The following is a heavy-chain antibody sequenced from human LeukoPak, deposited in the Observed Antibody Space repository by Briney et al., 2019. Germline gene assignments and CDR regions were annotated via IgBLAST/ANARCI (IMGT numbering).Heavy chain of an antibody. J-gene: IGHJ4*02. CDR1: GGSISSSSYY. CDR2: IYDSGST. V-gene: IGHV4-39*01. CDR3: ARSMYGSGSLIDY. D-gene: IGHD3-10*01. Sequence: SETLSLTCTVSGGSISSSSYYWGWIRQPPGKGLEWIGSIYDSGSTYYNPSLKSRVTVSVDTSKNQFSLKLTSVTAADTAVYYCARSMYGSGSLIDYWGQGTLVTVSS.